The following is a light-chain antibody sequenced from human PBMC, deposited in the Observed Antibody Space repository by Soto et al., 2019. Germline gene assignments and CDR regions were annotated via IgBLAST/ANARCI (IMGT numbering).Light chain of an antibody. Sequence: EIVLTQSPGTLSLSPGERATRSCRASQSVSSAYLAWYQQKPGQAPRLLIYGASSRATGIPDRFSGSGSGTDFTLTISRLEPEDFAVYYCQRYDISPIPFGQGTKLEIK. CDR1: QSVSSAY. CDR3: QRYDISPIP. CDR2: GAS. V-gene: IGKV3-20*01. J-gene: IGKJ2*01.